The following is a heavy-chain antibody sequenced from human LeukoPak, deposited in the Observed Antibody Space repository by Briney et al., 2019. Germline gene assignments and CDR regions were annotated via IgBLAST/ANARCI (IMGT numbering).Heavy chain of an antibody. V-gene: IGHV1-18*01. Sequence: ASVTVSCKASGYTFTSYGISWVRQAPGQGLEWMGWISAYNGNTNYAQKLQGRVTMTTDTSTSTAYMELRSLRSDDTAVYYCARYTALWAADYYFDYWGQGTLVTVSS. CDR2: ISAYNGNT. D-gene: IGHD6-13*01. J-gene: IGHJ4*02. CDR1: GYTFTSYG. CDR3: ARYTALWAADYYFDY.